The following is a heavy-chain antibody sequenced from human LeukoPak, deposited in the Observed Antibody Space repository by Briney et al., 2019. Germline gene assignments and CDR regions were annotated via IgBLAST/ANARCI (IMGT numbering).Heavy chain of an antibody. CDR2: INHSGST. CDR1: GGSFSGYY. CDR3: ARGDYGDYWIDY. V-gene: IGHV4-34*01. J-gene: IGHJ4*02. Sequence: PSETLSLTCAVYGGSFSGYYWSWIRQPPGKGLEWIGEINHSGSTNYNPSLKSRVTISVDTSKNQFSLKLSSVTAADAAVYYCARGDYGDYWIDYWGQGTLVTVSS. D-gene: IGHD4-17*01.